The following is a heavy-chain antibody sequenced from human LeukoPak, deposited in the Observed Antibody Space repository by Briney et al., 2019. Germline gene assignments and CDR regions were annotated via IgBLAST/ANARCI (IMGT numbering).Heavy chain of an antibody. Sequence: GGSLRLSCAASGFTSSSYSMNWVRQAPGKGLEWVSSISSSSSYIYYADSVKGRFTNSRDNAKNSLYLQMNSLRAEDTPVYYCARGFTTTTVTTGYWGQGTLVTVSS. CDR2: ISSSSSYI. J-gene: IGHJ4*02. CDR3: ARGFTTTTVTTGY. V-gene: IGHV3-21*01. D-gene: IGHD4-17*01. CDR1: GFTSSSYS.